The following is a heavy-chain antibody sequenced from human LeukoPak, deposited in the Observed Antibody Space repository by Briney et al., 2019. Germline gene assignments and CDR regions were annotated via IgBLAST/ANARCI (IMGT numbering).Heavy chain of an antibody. V-gene: IGHV4-34*01. Sequence: SETLSLTCTVYGESFSGYYWSWIRQPPGKGLEWIGEINHSGSTNSNPSLKSRVTISVDTSKNQFSLKLSSVTAADTAVYYCARGIFGVVHLYYYYYMDVWGKGTTVTVSS. CDR2: INHSGST. J-gene: IGHJ6*03. CDR1: GESFSGYY. CDR3: ARGIFGVVHLYYYYYMDV. D-gene: IGHD3-3*01.